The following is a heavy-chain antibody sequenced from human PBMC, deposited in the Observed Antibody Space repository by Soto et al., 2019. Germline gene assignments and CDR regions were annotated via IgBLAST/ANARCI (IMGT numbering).Heavy chain of an antibody. Sequence: QMQLVQSGPEVKKPGTSVKVSCKTSGFTFTSSAIQWVRQAHGQRLELIGWIVVGSDNTDYAQKFQERVTITRASSTNTIYMDLSGLRSEDTAVYYCAASPSFWQYYYYGAMDVLGQGTTVTVSS. J-gene: IGHJ6*02. V-gene: IGHV1-58*02. CDR1: GFTFTSSA. CDR3: AASPSFWQYYYYGAMDV. CDR2: IVVGSDNT.